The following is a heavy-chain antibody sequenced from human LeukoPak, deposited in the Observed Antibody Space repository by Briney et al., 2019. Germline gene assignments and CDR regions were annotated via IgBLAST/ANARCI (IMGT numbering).Heavy chain of an antibody. J-gene: IGHJ4*02. Sequence: QPGGSLRLSCVPSGFSFSNYAMSWVRQAPGKGLEWVSTISGSGGTTYYADSVKGRFTISRDNSKNTLYLQMNSLRAEDTAVYYCAKDNRRAHYFDYWGQGTLVTVSS. CDR3: AKDNRRAHYFDY. CDR2: ISGSGGTT. CDR1: GFSFSNYA. V-gene: IGHV3-23*01.